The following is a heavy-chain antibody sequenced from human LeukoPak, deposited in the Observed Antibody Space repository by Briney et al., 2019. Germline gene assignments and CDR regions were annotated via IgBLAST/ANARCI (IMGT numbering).Heavy chain of an antibody. V-gene: IGHV3-30*03. CDR2: ISYDGSNK. Sequence: GGSLRLSCAASGFTFSSYSMNWVRQAPGKGLEWVALISYDGSNKYYADSVKGRFTISRDKSKNTLYLQMNSLRAEDTAVYYCARDSSGWYENAFDIWGQGTMVTVSS. CDR3: ARDSSGWYENAFDI. D-gene: IGHD6-19*01. J-gene: IGHJ3*02. CDR1: GFTFSSYS.